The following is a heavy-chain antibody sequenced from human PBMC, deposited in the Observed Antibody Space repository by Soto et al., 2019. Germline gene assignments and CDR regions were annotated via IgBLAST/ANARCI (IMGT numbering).Heavy chain of an antibody. V-gene: IGHV1-8*01. CDR3: ARGINYYDSGDDAFDI. Sequence: QVQLVQSGAEVKKPGASVKVSCKASGYTFTSYDINWVRQATGHGLEWMGWMNPNSGNTGYAQKFQGRVTMTRNTSMSTAYMELSSLRSEDTAVYYCARGINYYDSGDDAFDIWGQGPMVTVSS. CDR2: MNPNSGNT. CDR1: GYTFTSYD. D-gene: IGHD3-10*01. J-gene: IGHJ3*02.